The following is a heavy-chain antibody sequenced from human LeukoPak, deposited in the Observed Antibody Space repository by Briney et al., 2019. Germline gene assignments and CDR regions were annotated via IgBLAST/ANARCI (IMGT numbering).Heavy chain of an antibody. CDR1: GFTFSSYA. J-gene: IGHJ4*02. CDR2: ISGSGGST. D-gene: IGHD3-22*01. Sequence: GGSLRLSCAPSGFTFSSYAMSWLRQAPGRGLEWVSAISGSGGSTYYADSVKGRLTISRDNSKNTLYLQMNSQRTGHAAVYYCAKDQHSRVVVISFDYWRRGTLVTVSS. V-gene: IGHV3-23*01. CDR3: AKDQHSRVVVISFDY.